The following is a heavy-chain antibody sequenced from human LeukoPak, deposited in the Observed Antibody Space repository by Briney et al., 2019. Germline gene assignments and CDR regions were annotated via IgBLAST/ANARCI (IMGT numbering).Heavy chain of an antibody. CDR3: ASQQVY. CDR2: ISSSGSYI. V-gene: IGHV3-21*01. Sequence: GRSLRLSCAASGFTFSSYSMNWVRQVPGKGLEWVSSISSSGSYIYYADSVKGRFTISRDNAKNSLYLQMKSLRAEDTAVYYCASQQVYWGQGTLVTVSS. CDR1: GFTFSSYS. J-gene: IGHJ4*02.